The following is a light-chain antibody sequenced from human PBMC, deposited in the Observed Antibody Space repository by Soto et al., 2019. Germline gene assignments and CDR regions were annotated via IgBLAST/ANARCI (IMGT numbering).Light chain of an antibody. V-gene: IGLV1-44*01. CDR1: SSNIESNT. CDR3: LAWDDSLDGNL. CDR2: TND. J-gene: IGLJ1*01. Sequence: QSVLTQPPSASGTPGQRVTTSCSGSSSNIESNTVYWYQQLPGMAPRLLIHTNDRRPSGVPDRFSGSKSGTSASLAISGLQSEDEADYYCLAWDDSLDGNLFGTGTKVTVL.